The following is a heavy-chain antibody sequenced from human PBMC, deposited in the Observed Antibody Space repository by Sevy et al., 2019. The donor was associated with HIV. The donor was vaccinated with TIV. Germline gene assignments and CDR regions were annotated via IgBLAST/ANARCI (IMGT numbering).Heavy chain of an antibody. CDR2: IKQDGSDK. J-gene: IGHJ5*02. Sequence: GRSLRLSCAASGFTFSSYWMSWVRQAPGKGLEWVANIKQDGSDKYYVDSVKGRFTISRDNAKNSLYLQMNSLRVEDTAVYYCASPGTKGFDPWGQGTLVTVSS. CDR3: ASPGTKGFDP. D-gene: IGHD2-8*01. CDR1: GFTFSSYW. V-gene: IGHV3-7*03.